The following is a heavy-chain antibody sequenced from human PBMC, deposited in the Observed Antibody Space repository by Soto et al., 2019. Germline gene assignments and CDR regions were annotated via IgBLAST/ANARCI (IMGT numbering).Heavy chain of an antibody. CDR3: ARETSEYYYDSSGYSNFDY. Sequence: GGSLRLSCAASGFTFSSYGMHWVRQAPGKGLEWVAVIWYDGSNKYYADSVKGRFTIPRDNSKNTLYLQMNSLRAEDTAVYYCARETSEYYYDSSGYSNFDYWGQGTLVTVSS. D-gene: IGHD3-22*01. CDR2: IWYDGSNK. CDR1: GFTFSSYG. J-gene: IGHJ4*02. V-gene: IGHV3-33*01.